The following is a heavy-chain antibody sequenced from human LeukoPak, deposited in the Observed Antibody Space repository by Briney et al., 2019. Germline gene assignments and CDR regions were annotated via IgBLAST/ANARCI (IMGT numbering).Heavy chain of an antibody. J-gene: IGHJ4*02. CDR3: ATPGIAAAGTQMDFDY. CDR2: INPNSGGT. CDR1: GYTFTGYY. D-gene: IGHD6-13*01. Sequence: ASVKVSCKASGYTFTGYYMHWVRQAPGQGLEWMGRINPNSGGTNYAQKFQGRVTMTRDTSISTAYMELSRLRSDDTAVYYCATPGIAAAGTQMDFDYWGQGTLATVSS. V-gene: IGHV1-2*06.